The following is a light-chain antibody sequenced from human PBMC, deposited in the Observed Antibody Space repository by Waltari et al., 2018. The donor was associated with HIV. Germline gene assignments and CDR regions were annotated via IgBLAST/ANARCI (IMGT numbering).Light chain of an antibody. CDR3: QAWDSSTLV. CDR2: QDT. Sequence: SYELTQPPSVSVSPGQTASITCPGDKLGDKYACWYQQKPGQSPVLVIYQDTKRPSGIPDRFSGSNSGNTAALTISGTQAVDAADYYCQAWDSSTLVFGGGTKLTVL. V-gene: IGLV3-1*01. J-gene: IGLJ2*01. CDR1: KLGDKY.